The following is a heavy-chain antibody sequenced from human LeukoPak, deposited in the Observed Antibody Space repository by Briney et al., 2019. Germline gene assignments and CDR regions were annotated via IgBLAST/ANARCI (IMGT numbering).Heavy chain of an antibody. J-gene: IGHJ4*02. D-gene: IGHD1-26*01. V-gene: IGHV4-59*04. CDR2: IYYSGST. CDR3: ARSREGDDY. Sequence: SETLSLTCTVSGGSISSYYWSWIRQPPGKGLEWIGTIYYSGSTYYNPSLKSRVTISVDTSKNQFSLKLSSVTAADTAVYYCARSREGDDYWGQGTLVTVSS. CDR1: GGSISSYY.